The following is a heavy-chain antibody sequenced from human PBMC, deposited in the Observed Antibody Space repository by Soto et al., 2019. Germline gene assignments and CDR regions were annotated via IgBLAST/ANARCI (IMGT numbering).Heavy chain of an antibody. CDR2: ISYDGTDE. Sequence: QVQLVESGGGVVQPGRSLRLSCAASGFSFSSYGMHWVRQAPGKGLEWVAMISYDGTDEYYADSVKGRFTISRDNSKNAVYLQMNSLRAEXTAVYXXXXXXXXXXXHFDYWGQGTLVTVSS. CDR1: GFSFSSYG. V-gene: IGHV3-30*03. J-gene: IGHJ4*02. CDR3: XXXXXXXXXHFDY.